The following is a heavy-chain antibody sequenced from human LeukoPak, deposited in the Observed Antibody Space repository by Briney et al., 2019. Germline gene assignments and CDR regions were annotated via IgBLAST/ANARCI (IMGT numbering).Heavy chain of an antibody. CDR3: ARVIAMNYSNYGYYYYGMDV. V-gene: IGHV4-61*08. Sequence: PSETLSLTCTVSGGSISSGDYYWSWIRQPPGKGLEWIGYIYYSGSTNYNPPLKSRVTISVDTSKNQFSLKLSSVTAADTAVYYCARVIAMNYSNYGYYYYGMDVWGQGTTVTVSS. CDR2: IYYSGST. D-gene: IGHD4-11*01. CDR1: GGSISSGDYY. J-gene: IGHJ6*02.